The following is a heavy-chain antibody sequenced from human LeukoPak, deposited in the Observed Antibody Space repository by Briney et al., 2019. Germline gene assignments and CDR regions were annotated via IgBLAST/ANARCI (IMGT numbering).Heavy chain of an antibody. Sequence: SETLSLTCTVSGGSISSGGYYWSWIRQHPGKGLEWIGYIYYSGSTYYNPSLKSRVTISVDTSKNQFSLKLSSVTAAYTAVYYCARDQLPSTVMNYYYGMDVWGQGTTVTVSS. V-gene: IGHV4-31*03. J-gene: IGHJ6*02. CDR3: ARDQLPSTVMNYYYGMDV. CDR2: IYYSGST. CDR1: GGSISSGGYY. D-gene: IGHD4-4*01.